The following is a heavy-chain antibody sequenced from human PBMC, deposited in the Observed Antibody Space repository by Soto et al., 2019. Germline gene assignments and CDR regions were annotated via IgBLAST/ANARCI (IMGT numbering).Heavy chain of an antibody. J-gene: IGHJ6*02. Sequence: SETLSLTCAFYCGSFIGYYWSWIRQPPGKGLEWIGEINHSGSTNYNPSLKSRVTISVDTSKNQFSLKLSSVTAADTAVYYCARGPPSWVQLWLSSDYYYGMDVWGQGTTVTVSS. V-gene: IGHV4-34*01. CDR3: ARGPPSWVQLWLSSDYYYGMDV. CDR1: CGSFIGYY. D-gene: IGHD5-18*01. CDR2: INHSGST.